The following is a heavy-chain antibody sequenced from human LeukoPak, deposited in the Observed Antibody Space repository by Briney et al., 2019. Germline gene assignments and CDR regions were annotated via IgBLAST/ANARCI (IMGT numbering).Heavy chain of an antibody. V-gene: IGHV3-48*04. CDR2: ISISSGTI. CDR3: ARDETIAAAGGLFDY. J-gene: IGHJ4*02. Sequence: GGSLRLSCAASGFTFSDYSMTWVRQAPGRGLEWISYISISSGTISYADSVKGRFTISRDNAKNSLYLQMNSLRAEDTAVYYCARDETIAAAGGLFDYWGQGTLVTVSS. CDR1: GFTFSDYS. D-gene: IGHD6-13*01.